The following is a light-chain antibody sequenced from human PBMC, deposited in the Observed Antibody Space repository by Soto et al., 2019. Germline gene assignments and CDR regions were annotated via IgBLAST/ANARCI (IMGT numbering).Light chain of an antibody. CDR3: QQYYNTPYT. CDR2: GAS. V-gene: IGKV1-9*01. Sequence: QLTQSPSSLSASVGDRVTITCRASQDISRYLAWYQQKAGKAPKLLIYGASTLQSGVPSRFSGFGSGTEFTLTISSLQPEDFATYHCQQYYNTPYTFGQGTKLEIK. CDR1: QDISRY. J-gene: IGKJ2*01.